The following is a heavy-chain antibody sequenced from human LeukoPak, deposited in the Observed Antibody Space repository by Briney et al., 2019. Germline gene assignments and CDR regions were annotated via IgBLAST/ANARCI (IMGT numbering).Heavy chain of an antibody. D-gene: IGHD6-13*01. J-gene: IGHJ4*02. CDR2: ISAYNGNT. V-gene: IGHV1-18*01. CDR3: ARASARAAAGLGHY. Sequence: ASVKVSCKASGYTFTSYGISWVRQAPGQGLEWMGWISAYNGNTNYAQKLQGRVTMTTDTSTSTAYMELRSLRSDDTAVYYCARASARAAAGLGHYWGQGTLVTVSS. CDR1: GYTFTSYG.